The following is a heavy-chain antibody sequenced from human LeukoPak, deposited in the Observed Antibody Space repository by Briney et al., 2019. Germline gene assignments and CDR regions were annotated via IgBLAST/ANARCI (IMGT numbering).Heavy chain of an antibody. CDR3: ARGSVCSSTICEEWFDP. D-gene: IGHD2-2*01. CDR2: MNPNSGDT. V-gene: IGHV1-8*03. Sequence: ASVKVSCKASGYTFTSYDINWVRQATGQGLEWMGWMNPNSGDTGYAQKFQGRVTITRNTSISTAYMELSSLRSEDTAVYYCARGSVCSSTICEEWFDPWGQGTLVTVSS. J-gene: IGHJ5*02. CDR1: GYTFTSYD.